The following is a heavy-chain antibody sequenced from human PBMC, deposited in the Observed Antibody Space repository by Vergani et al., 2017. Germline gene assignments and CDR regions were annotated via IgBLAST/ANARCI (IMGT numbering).Heavy chain of an antibody. J-gene: IGHJ4*02. CDR3: ARDTVTGSRYFDY. D-gene: IGHD6-19*01. Sequence: QVQLVESGGGVVQPGGSLRLSCGASGFTFSNYGMHWVRQAPGKGLEWVTFIRYYGSNTYYADSVKGRFTISRDNSKNTLFLQMNSLRPEDTAVYYCARDTVTGSRYFDYWGQGTLVTVSS. CDR1: GFTFSNYG. CDR2: IRYYGSNT. V-gene: IGHV3-30*02.